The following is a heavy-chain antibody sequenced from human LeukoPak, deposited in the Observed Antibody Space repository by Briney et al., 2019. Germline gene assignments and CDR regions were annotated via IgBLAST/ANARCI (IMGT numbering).Heavy chain of an antibody. J-gene: IGHJ5*02. D-gene: IGHD3-22*01. CDR1: GGSFSGYY. CDR3: ARLNHYSDSSGYLNWFDP. V-gene: IGHV4-34*01. CDR2: INHSGST. Sequence: SETLSLTCAVYGGSFSGYYWSWIRQPPGKGLEWIGGINHSGSTNHNPSLKSRVTISVDTSKNQFSLKLSSVTAADTAVYYCARLNHYSDSSGYLNWFDPWGQGTLVTVSS.